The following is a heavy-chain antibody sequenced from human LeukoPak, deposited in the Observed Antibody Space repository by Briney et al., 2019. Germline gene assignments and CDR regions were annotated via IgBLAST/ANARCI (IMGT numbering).Heavy chain of an antibody. J-gene: IGHJ4*02. D-gene: IGHD1-1*01. Sequence: GGSLRLSCAASGFTFSSYWMSWVRQAPGKGLEWVANIKQDGSEKYYVDSVKGRFTISRDNAKNSLYLQMNSLRAEDTAVYYCTTDRRYNWNDGWDYWGQGTLVTVSS. CDR3: TTDRRYNWNDGWDY. CDR1: GFTFSSYW. V-gene: IGHV3-7*03. CDR2: IKQDGSEK.